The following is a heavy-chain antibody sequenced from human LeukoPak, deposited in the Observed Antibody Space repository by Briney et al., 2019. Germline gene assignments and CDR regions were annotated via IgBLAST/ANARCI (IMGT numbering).Heavy chain of an antibody. CDR3: AGRGIVTGYFDF. J-gene: IGHJ4*02. D-gene: IGHD3-9*01. Sequence: SETLSLTCTVSGDSLPNSNFYWGWIRQSPGKGLECIGSIFHSGSTNYTPSLKSRVPISVDTSKTQFYLRVRSVTAAETALYYCAGRGIVTGYFDFWGRGTLVTVSS. V-gene: IGHV4-39*01. CDR2: IFHSGST. CDR1: GDSLPNSNFY.